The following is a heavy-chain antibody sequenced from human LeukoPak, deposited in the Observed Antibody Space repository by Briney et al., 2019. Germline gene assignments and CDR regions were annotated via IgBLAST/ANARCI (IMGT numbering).Heavy chain of an antibody. Sequence: PGGSLRLSCAASGFTVSSTYMSWVRQAPGKGLEWVSVIYSGGKIYYIDSVKGRFTISRDNSKNTLYLQMNSLRAEDTAVYYCATYGDNSVFDYWGQGTLVTVSS. CDR3: ATYGDNSVFDY. J-gene: IGHJ4*02. CDR1: GFTVSSTY. CDR2: IYSGGKI. V-gene: IGHV3-53*01. D-gene: IGHD4-23*01.